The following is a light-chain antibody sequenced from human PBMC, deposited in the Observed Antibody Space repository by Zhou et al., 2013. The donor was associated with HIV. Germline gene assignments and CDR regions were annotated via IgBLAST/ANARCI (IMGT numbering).Light chain of an antibody. V-gene: IGKV3-20*01. CDR1: QIITNNQ. CDR2: GSS. Sequence: EIALTQSPGTLSLSPGEGATLSCRASQIITNNQLAWYQQKAGQAPRLLIYGSSGRATGIPDRFSGSGSGTDFTLTISRLEPEDYAVYYCQHYVTSPITFGQGTRLEIK. CDR3: QHYVTSPIT. J-gene: IGKJ5*01.